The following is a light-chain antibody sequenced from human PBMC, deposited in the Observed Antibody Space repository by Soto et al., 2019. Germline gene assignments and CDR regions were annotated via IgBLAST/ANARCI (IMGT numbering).Light chain of an antibody. Sequence: EIVLTQSPATLSLSPGERATLSCRASQSVSSYLAWYQQKPGQAPRLLIYDASNRATGIPARFSGGGSGTDFTLTISSIEPEDFAVDYCQQRFNWPRFTFGQGTKLEIK. CDR1: QSVSSY. CDR2: DAS. J-gene: IGKJ2*01. CDR3: QQRFNWPRFT. V-gene: IGKV3-11*01.